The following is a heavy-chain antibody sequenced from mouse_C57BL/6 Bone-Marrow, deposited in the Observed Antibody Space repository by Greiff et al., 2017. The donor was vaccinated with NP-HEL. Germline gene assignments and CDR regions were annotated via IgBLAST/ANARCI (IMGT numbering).Heavy chain of an antibody. Sequence: VQLQQSGAALVRPGASVKLSCTVSGFNIKDDYMHWVKQRPEQGLEWIGWIDPENGDTEYASKFQGKATITADTSSNTAYLQLSSLTSEDTAVYYGTTGGSSPYAMDYWGQGTSVTVSS. CDR3: TTGGSSPYAMDY. CDR2: IDPENGDT. V-gene: IGHV14-4*01. J-gene: IGHJ4*01. CDR1: GFNIKDDY. D-gene: IGHD1-1*01.